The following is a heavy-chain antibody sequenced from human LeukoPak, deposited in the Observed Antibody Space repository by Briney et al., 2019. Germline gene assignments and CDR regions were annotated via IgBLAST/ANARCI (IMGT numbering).Heavy chain of an antibody. V-gene: IGHV1-2*04. Sequence: ASVKVSCKASGYTFTGYYMHWVRQAPGQGLEWMGWINPNSGGTNYAQKFQGWVTMTRDTSISTAYMELSRLRSDDTAVYYCARTPRYSSGWYNNWSAPGGQGTLVTVS. CDR1: GYTFTGYY. J-gene: IGHJ5*02. CDR3: ARTPRYSSGWYNNWSAP. D-gene: IGHD6-19*01. CDR2: INPNSGGT.